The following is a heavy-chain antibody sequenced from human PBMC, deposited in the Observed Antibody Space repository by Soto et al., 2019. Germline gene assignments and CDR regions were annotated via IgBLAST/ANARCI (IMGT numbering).Heavy chain of an antibody. CDR1: GGTFSSYA. D-gene: IGHD3-22*01. Sequence: QVQLVQSGAEVKKPGSSVKVSCKASGGTFSSYAISWVRQAPGQGLEWMGGIIPIFGTANYAQKFQGRVTITADESTSTAYMVLSSLQSENTAVYYCVRDRTPYYDSSCYYEGFDYWGPGTLVTGSS. CDR2: IIPIFGTA. CDR3: VRDRTPYYDSSCYYEGFDY. J-gene: IGHJ4*02. V-gene: IGHV1-69*01.